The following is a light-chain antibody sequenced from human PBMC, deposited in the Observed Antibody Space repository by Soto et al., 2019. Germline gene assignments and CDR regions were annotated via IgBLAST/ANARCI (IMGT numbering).Light chain of an antibody. CDR3: QQRSNWPRT. Sequence: EIVLTQSPGILSLSPGERATLSCRASQSVSSYLAWYQQKPGQAPRLLISDTSKRATGIPARFSGSGSGTDFTLTISSLEPEDFAIYYCQQRSNWPRTFGQGTKVDIK. J-gene: IGKJ1*01. CDR2: DTS. V-gene: IGKV3-11*01. CDR1: QSVSSY.